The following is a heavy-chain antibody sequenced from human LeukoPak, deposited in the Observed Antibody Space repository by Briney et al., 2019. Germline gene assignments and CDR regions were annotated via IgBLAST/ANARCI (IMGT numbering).Heavy chain of an antibody. CDR1: GFTFSNAW. D-gene: IGHD2-2*01. CDR3: TTLIVVAEDYFDY. CDR2: IKSKTDGGTT. V-gene: IGHV3-15*01. Sequence: PGGSLRLSCAASGFTFSNAWMSWVRQAPGKGLEWVGRIKSKTDGGTTDYAAPVKGRFTISRDDSKNTLYLQMNSLKTEDTAVYYCTTLIVVAEDYFDYWGQGTLVTVSS. J-gene: IGHJ4*02.